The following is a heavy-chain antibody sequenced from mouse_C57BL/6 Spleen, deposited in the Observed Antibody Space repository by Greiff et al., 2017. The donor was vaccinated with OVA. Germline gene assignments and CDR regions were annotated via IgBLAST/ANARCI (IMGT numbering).Heavy chain of an antibody. Sequence: QVQLQQSGAELARPGASVKLSCKASGYTFTSYGISWVKQRPGQGLEWIGEIYPRSGNTYYNEKFKGKATLTADKSSSTAYMELRSLTAEDSAVYYCAWSTSFAYWGQGTLVTVSA. CDR1: GYTFTSYG. CDR3: AWSTSFAY. V-gene: IGHV1-81*01. J-gene: IGHJ3*01. D-gene: IGHD5-1*01. CDR2: IYPRSGNT.